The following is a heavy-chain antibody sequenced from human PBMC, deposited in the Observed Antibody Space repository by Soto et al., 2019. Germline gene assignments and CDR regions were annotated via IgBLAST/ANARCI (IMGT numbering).Heavy chain of an antibody. J-gene: IGHJ4*02. V-gene: IGHV4-34*01. D-gene: IGHD4-17*01. Sequence: PSETLSLTCAVCGGSFSGYYWSWIRQPPGKGLAWIGEINHSGSTNYNPSLKSRVTISVDTSKNQFSRTLSSVTAADTPAYYCARGAGPAVTTYMLDYWGQGTLVTVSS. CDR1: GGSFSGYY. CDR2: INHSGST. CDR3: ARGAGPAVTTYMLDY.